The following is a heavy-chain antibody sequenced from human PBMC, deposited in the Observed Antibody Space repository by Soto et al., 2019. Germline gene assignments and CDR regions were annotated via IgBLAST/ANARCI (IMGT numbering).Heavy chain of an antibody. J-gene: IGHJ4*02. Sequence: QVQLVESGGTLVKPGGSLRVSCVASGFRFSDWSMGWIRQDPGKGLEWVSSISQSGSVKKYADSVKGRFTISKDSAKKSLYLQMDGLTAEDTAVYYCARDFRMYGDYFDHWGQGTVVTVSS. D-gene: IGHD4-17*01. CDR1: GFRFSDWS. CDR3: ARDFRMYGDYFDH. CDR2: ISQSGSVK. V-gene: IGHV3-11*01.